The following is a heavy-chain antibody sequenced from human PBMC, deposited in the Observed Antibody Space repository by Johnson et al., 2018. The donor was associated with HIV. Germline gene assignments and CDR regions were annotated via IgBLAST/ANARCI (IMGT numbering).Heavy chain of an antibody. V-gene: IGHV3-7*01. Sequence: VQLVESGGGLVQPGGSLRLSCAASGFTFSSYWMSWVRQAPGKGLEWVANIKQDGSEKYYVDSVKGRFTISRDHSENTLYLQMNSLRPEDTAVYFCARDGKYSSIGPDAFDVWGQGTMVAVSS. CDR1: GFTFSSYW. D-gene: IGHD6-13*01. CDR2: IKQDGSEK. CDR3: ARDGKYSSIGPDAFDV. J-gene: IGHJ3*01.